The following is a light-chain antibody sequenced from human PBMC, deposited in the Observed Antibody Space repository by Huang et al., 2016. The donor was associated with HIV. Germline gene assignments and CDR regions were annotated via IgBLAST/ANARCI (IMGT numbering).Light chain of an antibody. Sequence: EIVMTQSPATLSVSPGERATPSCRASQSVSSNLAWYQQKPGQAPRLLIYGASTRATGIPARFSGSGSGTEFTLTISSLQSEDFAVYYCQQNNNWPPLFTFGPGTKVDIK. CDR3: QQNNNWPPLFT. J-gene: IGKJ3*01. CDR2: GAS. V-gene: IGKV3-15*01. CDR1: QSVSSN.